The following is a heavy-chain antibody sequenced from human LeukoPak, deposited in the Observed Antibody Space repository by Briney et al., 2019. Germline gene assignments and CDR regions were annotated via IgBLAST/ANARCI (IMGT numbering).Heavy chain of an antibody. CDR3: ARESYYDFWSGYYGYYYYGMDV. CDR2: INTNTGNP. CDR1: GYTFTSYA. Sequence: ASVKVSCKASGYTFTSYAMNWVRQAPGQGLEWMGWINTNTGNPTYAQGFTGRFVFSLDTSVSTAYLQICSLKAEDTAVYYCARESYYDFWSGYYGYYYYGMDVWGQGTTVTVSS. V-gene: IGHV7-4-1*01. D-gene: IGHD3-3*01. J-gene: IGHJ6*02.